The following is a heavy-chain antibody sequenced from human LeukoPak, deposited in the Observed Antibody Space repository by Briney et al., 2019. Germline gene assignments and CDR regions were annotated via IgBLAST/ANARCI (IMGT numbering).Heavy chain of an antibody. CDR3: ARQPPNNFWSGYYAFDI. J-gene: IGHJ3*02. Sequence: SESLSLTCTVSGGSKSSYYWSWIRQPPGKGLEWIGYISYSGSTNYNPSLKSRVTISVDTSKNQFFLKLSSVTAADTALYYCARQPPNNFWSGYYAFDIWGQGTMVTVSS. CDR2: ISYSGST. CDR1: GGSKSSYY. V-gene: IGHV4-59*01. D-gene: IGHD3-3*01.